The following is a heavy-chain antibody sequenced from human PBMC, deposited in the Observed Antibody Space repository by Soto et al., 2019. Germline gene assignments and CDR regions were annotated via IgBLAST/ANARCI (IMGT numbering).Heavy chain of an antibody. V-gene: IGHV4-39*02. CDR1: GDSISTRSNY. Sequence: PSETLSLTCTVSGDSISTRSNYWAWIRQPPGKGLEWIGSIYYTGGTYYNPSLKSRVTLFLDTSKNQISLNLNSVTAADTAVYYCAREGPPIRAHNPPEYFQHWGQGTPVTVSS. J-gene: IGHJ1*01. CDR3: AREGPPIRAHNPPEYFQH. CDR2: IYYTGGT.